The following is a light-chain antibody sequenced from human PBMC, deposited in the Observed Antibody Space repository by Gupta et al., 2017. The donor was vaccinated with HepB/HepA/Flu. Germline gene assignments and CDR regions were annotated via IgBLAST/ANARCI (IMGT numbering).Light chain of an antibody. CDR1: HNLLYSFNNKNY. CDR3: QQDDSTPYT. V-gene: IGKV4-1*01. Sequence: IVLTQSPDSLAMSLGARATINCKSSHNLLYSFNNKNYLAWYQQKPGQPPNLLIYWASTRQSGVPDRFSGSGSGTDFTLTINSPQAEDVAVYYCQQDDSTPYTFGRGTKIEVK. J-gene: IGKJ2*01. CDR2: WAS.